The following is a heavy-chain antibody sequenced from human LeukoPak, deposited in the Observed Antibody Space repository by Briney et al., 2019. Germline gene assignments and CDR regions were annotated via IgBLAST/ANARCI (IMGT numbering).Heavy chain of an antibody. J-gene: IGHJ6*03. D-gene: IGHD2-2*02. V-gene: IGHV4-59*11. CDR3: ARVPYCSSTSCYTGGYYYMDV. CDR2: IYYSGST. CDR1: GDSISSHY. Sequence: SETLSLTCTVSGDSISSHYWSWIRQPPGKGLEWIGYIYYSGSTNYNPSLKSRVTISVDTSKNQFSLKLSSVTAADTAVYYCARVPYCSSTSCYTGGYYYMDVWGKGTTVTVSS.